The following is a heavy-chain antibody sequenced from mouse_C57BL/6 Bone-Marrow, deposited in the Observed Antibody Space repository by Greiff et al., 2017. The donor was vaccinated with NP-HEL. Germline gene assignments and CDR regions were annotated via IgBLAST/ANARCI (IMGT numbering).Heavy chain of an antibody. Sequence: EVQLQESGPELVKPGASVKMSCKASGYTFTDYNMHWVKQSHGKSLEWIGYINPNNGGTSYNQKFKGKATLTVNKSSSTAYMELRSLTSEDSAVYYCRTGPPYFDYWGQGTTLTVSS. V-gene: IGHV1-22*01. D-gene: IGHD4-1*01. CDR1: GYTFTDYN. J-gene: IGHJ2*01. CDR2: INPNNGGT. CDR3: RTGPPYFDY.